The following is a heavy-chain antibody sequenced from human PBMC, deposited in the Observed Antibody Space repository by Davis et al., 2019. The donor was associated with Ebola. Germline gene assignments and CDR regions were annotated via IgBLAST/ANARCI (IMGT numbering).Heavy chain of an antibody. CDR3: ARLSKEGFIYHDFMDV. J-gene: IGHJ6*03. Sequence: GESLKISCKGSGYSFTSQWISWVRQMPGKGLEWMGRIDPIDSFTNYSPSFQGHVTISVDKSISTAYLQWSSLKASDTALYYCARLSKEGFIYHDFMDVWGKGTTVTVSS. V-gene: IGHV5-10-1*01. CDR2: IDPIDSFT. D-gene: IGHD2/OR15-2a*01. CDR1: GYSFTSQW.